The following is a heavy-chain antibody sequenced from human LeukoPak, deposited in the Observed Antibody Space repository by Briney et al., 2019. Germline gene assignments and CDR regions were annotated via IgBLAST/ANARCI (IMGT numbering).Heavy chain of an antibody. CDR3: ASGPRFGDY. CDR1: GFTFSNYA. CDR2: ISFDGNNK. V-gene: IGHV3-30-3*01. J-gene: IGHJ4*02. D-gene: IGHD3-10*01. Sequence: TGGSLRLSCAASGFTFSNYAMHWVRQAPGKGLEWVAVISFDGNNKNYADSVKGRFTISRDNSKNTLYLQMNSLRVEDTAVYYCASGPRFGDYWGQGTLVTVSS.